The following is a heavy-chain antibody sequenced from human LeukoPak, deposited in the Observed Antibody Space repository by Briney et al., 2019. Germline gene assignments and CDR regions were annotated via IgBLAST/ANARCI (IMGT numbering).Heavy chain of an antibody. Sequence: GGSLRLSCGASGFTFSDYYMSWLRQAPGKGLEWISHISSSGTIIKYADSVKGRFTISRDNAKNSLCLQMNSLRDEDTAVYYCARNRPGYYDYWGQGTLVTVSS. D-gene: IGHD6-6*01. CDR1: GFTFSDYY. CDR3: ARNRPGYYDY. J-gene: IGHJ4*02. V-gene: IGHV3-11*01. CDR2: ISSSGTII.